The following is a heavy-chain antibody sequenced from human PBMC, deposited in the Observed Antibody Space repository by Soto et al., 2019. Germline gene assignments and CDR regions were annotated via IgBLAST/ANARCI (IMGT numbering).Heavy chain of an antibody. J-gene: IGHJ2*01. CDR2: IRQSGGRT. Sequence: KGLEWVSNIRQSGGRTYYADSVKGRFTISRDNSKNTLYLQMNSLRAEDTAVFFFQAEDGIRATRSVSAFLLNRSSDL. V-gene: IGHV3-23*01. CDR3: QAEDGIRATRSVSAFLLNRSSDL. D-gene: IGHD1-26*01.